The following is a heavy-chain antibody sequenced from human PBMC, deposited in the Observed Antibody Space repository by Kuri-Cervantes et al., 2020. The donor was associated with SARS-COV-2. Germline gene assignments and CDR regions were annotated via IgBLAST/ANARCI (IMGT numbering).Heavy chain of an antibody. D-gene: IGHD1-1*01. V-gene: IGHV3-48*04. CDR3: ARDIYWNPVV. Sequence: GGSLRLSCAASGFTFSSYAMHWVRQAPGKGLEWVSYISTSSSAISYADSVKGRFTISRDNAKNSLYLQMNSLRAEDTAVYYCARDIYWNPVVWGQGTLVTVSS. CDR2: ISTSSSAI. CDR1: GFTFSSYA. J-gene: IGHJ4*02.